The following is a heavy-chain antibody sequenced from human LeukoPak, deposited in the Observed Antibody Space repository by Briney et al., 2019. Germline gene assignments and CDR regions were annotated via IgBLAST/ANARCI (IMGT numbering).Heavy chain of an antibody. CDR1: GGSISSTIYY. D-gene: IGHD1-26*01. V-gene: IGHV4-39*07. Sequence: SETLSLTCTVSGGSISSTIYYWAWIRQPPGKGLEWIGSIYYSGSTYYNPSLKRRVTISVDTSKNQVSLKLSSVTAADTAVYYCARSGSGVASDALDIWGQGTMVTVSS. J-gene: IGHJ3*02. CDR2: IYYSGST. CDR3: ARSGSGVASDALDI.